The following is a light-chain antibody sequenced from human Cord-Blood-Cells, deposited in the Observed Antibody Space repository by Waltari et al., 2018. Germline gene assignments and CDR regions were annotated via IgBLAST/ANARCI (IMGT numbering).Light chain of an antibody. V-gene: IGKV1-5*01. CDR2: DAS. Sequence: DIQMTQSPSTLSASVGDRVTITCRASQSIRSWLAWYQQKPGKAPKLLIYDASSLESGVPSRFSGSGSGTECTLTISHLQPDDFATYYCQQYNSYSTFGQGTKVEIK. J-gene: IGKJ1*01. CDR1: QSIRSW. CDR3: QQYNSYST.